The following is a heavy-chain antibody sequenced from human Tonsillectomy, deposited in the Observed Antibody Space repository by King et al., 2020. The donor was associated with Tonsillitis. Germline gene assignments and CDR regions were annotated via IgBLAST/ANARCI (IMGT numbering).Heavy chain of an antibody. CDR1: GGSISSYY. J-gene: IGHJ4*02. D-gene: IGHD4-17*01. CDR3: SRDDYGDYLKY. CDR2: IYYTGTT. Sequence: QLQESGPGLVKPSETLSLTCTVSGGSISSYYWSWIRQPPGKGLEWIGYIYYTGTTNYNPSLKSRVTISVDTSKDQFSLKLSSVTPADTALYYCSRDDYGDYLKYWGQGTLVSVSS. V-gene: IGHV4-59*01.